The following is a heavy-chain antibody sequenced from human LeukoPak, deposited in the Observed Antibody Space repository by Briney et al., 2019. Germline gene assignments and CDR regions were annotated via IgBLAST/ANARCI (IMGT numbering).Heavy chain of an antibody. CDR1: GDSLTSNF. CDR3: ARRMATVTDAFDI. Sequence: SETLSLTCNVSGDSLTSNFWSWIRQTPGKGLEWIGYVFHSGTTNYSPSLKSRVTISLDTSKKQIYLRLASVAAADTALYYCARRMATVTDAFDIWGRGTMVSVSS. V-gene: IGHV4-59*08. D-gene: IGHD5-24*01. CDR2: VFHSGTT. J-gene: IGHJ3*02.